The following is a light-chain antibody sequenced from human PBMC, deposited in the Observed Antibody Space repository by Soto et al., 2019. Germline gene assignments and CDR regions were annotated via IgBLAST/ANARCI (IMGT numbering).Light chain of an antibody. CDR3: QKYDSAPWT. Sequence: IQMTQSPSSLSAFVGDRVTITCRASQDINNYLAWYQHKPGKVPKLLIYAASTLQSGVPSRFSGGGSGTEFTLSISSLQPEDVATYYCQKYDSAPWTFGQGTEVEIK. J-gene: IGKJ1*01. V-gene: IGKV1-27*01. CDR2: AAS. CDR1: QDINNY.